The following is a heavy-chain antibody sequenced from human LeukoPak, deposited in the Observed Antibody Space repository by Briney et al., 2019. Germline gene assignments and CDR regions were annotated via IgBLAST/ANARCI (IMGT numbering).Heavy chain of an antibody. V-gene: IGHV4-59*01. CDR3: ARGLDYYDSSGYYHHYFDY. CDR1: DGSITSYY. D-gene: IGHD3-22*01. Sequence: PSETLSLTCAVSDGSITSYYWNWIRQPPGKGLEWIGNIYNSGSTDYNPSLKSRVTISVNLSKNQISLKLTSVTAADTAVYYCARGLDYYDSSGYYHHYFDYWGQGTLVTVSS. J-gene: IGHJ4*02. CDR2: IYNSGST.